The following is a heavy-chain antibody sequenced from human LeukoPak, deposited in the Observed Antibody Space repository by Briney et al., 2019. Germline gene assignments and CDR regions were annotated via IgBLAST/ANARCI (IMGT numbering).Heavy chain of an antibody. CDR2: IYSGWKT. CDR1: WFTVRSNY. V-gene: IGHV3-66*01. D-gene: IGHD3-10*01. J-gene: IGHJ3*02. Sequence: PGGSLILSCAASWFTVRSNYMSWVRQAPGKGLGVVSVIYSGWKTYYAASVKGRFIISRENSKNTLYLQMNSLGDEDTDVYYCARWGAPVLLWFGELSDDNAFDIWGQGTMVTVSS. CDR3: ARWGAPVLLWFGELSDDNAFDI.